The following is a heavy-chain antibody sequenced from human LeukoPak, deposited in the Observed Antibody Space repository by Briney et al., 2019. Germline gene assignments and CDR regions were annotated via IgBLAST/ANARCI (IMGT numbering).Heavy chain of an antibody. CDR2: IWSDGSNK. D-gene: IGHD5-18*01. Sequence: GESLRLSCAASGFTFSNHAMHWVRQAPGKGLEWVSLIWSDGSNKYYTDSVEGRFTISRDNSKNTLYLQMNSLRAEDTAVYYCARDKGYSYGHGMDVWGQGTTVTVSS. J-gene: IGHJ6*02. CDR1: GFTFSNHA. V-gene: IGHV3-33*01. CDR3: ARDKGYSYGHGMDV.